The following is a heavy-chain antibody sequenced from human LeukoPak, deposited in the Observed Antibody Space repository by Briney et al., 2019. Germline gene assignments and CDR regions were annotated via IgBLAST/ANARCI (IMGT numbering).Heavy chain of an antibody. CDR3: ARGDSSGGSIDY. CDR2: LIPILSVV. CDR1: GGTFSSYA. D-gene: IGHD3-16*01. Sequence: SVKVSCKASGGTFSSYAVSWVRQAPGQGLEWMGRLIPILSVVHYAQKFQGRVTITADKSTSTAYMGLSSLRSEDTAVYYCARGDSSGGSIDYWGQGTLVTVSS. V-gene: IGHV1-69*04. J-gene: IGHJ4*02.